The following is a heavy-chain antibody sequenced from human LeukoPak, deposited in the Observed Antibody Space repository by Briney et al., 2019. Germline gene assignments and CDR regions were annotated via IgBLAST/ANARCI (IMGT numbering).Heavy chain of an antibody. Sequence: GASVKVSCKASGYTFTGYYKHWVRQAPGQGLEWMGWINPNSGGTNYAQNVQGRVTMTRDTSISTAYMELSRLRSDDTAVYYCARDFCERSISCYEVFDHWGQGTLVTVSS. CDR2: INPNSGGT. D-gene: IGHD2-2*01. V-gene: IGHV1-2*02. CDR3: ARDFCERSISCYEVFDH. CDR1: GYTFTGYY. J-gene: IGHJ5*02.